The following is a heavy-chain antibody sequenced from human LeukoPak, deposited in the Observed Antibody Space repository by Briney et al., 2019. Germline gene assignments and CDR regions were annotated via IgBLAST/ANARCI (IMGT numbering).Heavy chain of an antibody. D-gene: IGHD3-10*02. CDR1: GFTFSSYA. V-gene: IGHV3-30*04. J-gene: IGHJ6*04. Sequence: GGSLRLSCAASGFTFSSYAMHWVRQAPGKGLEWVAVISYDGSNKYYADSVKGRFTISRDNSKNTLYLQMNSLRAEDTAVYYCAELGITMIGGVWGKGTSVTISS. CDR3: AELGITMIGGV. CDR2: ISYDGSNK.